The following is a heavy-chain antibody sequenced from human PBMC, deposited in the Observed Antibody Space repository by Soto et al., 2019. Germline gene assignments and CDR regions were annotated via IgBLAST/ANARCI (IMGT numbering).Heavy chain of an antibody. V-gene: IGHV3-73*02. CDR3: ISHSPEDMKRT. CDR2: IRNKVHSYAT. Sequence: EVQLVESGGGLVQPGGSLKLSCAASGFTFSGSPVHWVRQASGKGLEWVGRIRNKVHSYATAYAASVRGRFTISRDDSKNTTFLQMKSLNTEDTAVYYCISHSPEDMKRTWGQGTLVTVSS. D-gene: IGHD2-15*01. CDR1: GFTFSGSP. J-gene: IGHJ4*02.